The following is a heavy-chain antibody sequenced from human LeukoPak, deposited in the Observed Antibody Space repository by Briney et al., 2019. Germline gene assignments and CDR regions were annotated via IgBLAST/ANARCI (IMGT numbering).Heavy chain of an antibody. CDR3: LRQGVGSPPR. J-gene: IGHJ4*02. V-gene: IGHV3-53*05. CDR2: IYAGGGGSA. CDR1: GFTVTGND. D-gene: IGHD1-26*01. Sequence: HSGGSLRLPCAASGFTVTGNDMNWVRQAPGKGLEWVSLIYAGGGGSAYYADSVRGRFTGSRDDSKNTLDLQMNSLKPDDTAIYYCLRQGVGSPPRWGQGTLVTVSS.